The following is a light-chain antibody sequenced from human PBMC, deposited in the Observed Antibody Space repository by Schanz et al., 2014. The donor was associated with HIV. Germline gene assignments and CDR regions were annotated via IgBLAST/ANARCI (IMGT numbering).Light chain of an antibody. CDR1: SSGVGSHNL. J-gene: IGLJ2*01. CDR3: SSYTSSSSVV. CDR2: DVT. Sequence: QSALTQPASVSGSPGQSITISCTGTSSGVGSHNLVSWYQQHPGKAPKLMIYDVTNRPSGVSNRFSGSKSGNTASLTISGLQAEDEADYYCSSYTSSSSVVFGGGTKVTVL. V-gene: IGLV2-14*02.